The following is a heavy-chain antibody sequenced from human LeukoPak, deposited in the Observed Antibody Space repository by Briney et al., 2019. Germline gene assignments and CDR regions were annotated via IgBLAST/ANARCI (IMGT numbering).Heavy chain of an antibody. CDR3: ATYDYGSGRYMFDY. Sequence: GESLKISCKGSGYNFTSYWISWVRQMPGKGLEWMGIIFPGDSDTRYSPSFQGQVTISADKSISTAYLQWSSLKASDTAMYYCATYDYGSGRYMFDYWGQGTLVTVSS. J-gene: IGHJ4*02. CDR2: IFPGDSDT. CDR1: GYNFTSYW. D-gene: IGHD3-10*01. V-gene: IGHV5-51*01.